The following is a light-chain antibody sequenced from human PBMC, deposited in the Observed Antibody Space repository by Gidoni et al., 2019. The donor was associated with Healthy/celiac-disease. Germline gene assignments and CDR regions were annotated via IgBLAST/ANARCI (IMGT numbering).Light chain of an antibody. CDR3: QQYGSSQYS. Sequence: EIVLTQYPGTLSLSPGERATLSCRASQSVSSSYLAWYQQKPGQAPRLLIYGASSRATGIPDRFSGSWSGTDFTLTISRLEPEDFAVYYCQQYGSSQYSFGQXTKLEIK. CDR2: GAS. CDR1: QSVSSSY. J-gene: IGKJ2*03. V-gene: IGKV3-20*01.